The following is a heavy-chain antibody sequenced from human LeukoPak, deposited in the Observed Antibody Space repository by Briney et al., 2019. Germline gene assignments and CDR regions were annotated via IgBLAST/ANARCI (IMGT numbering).Heavy chain of an antibody. Sequence: PGGSLRLSCAASGFTFSDYTINWVRQAPGKGLEWVSGLSGSGGTTYYADSVKGRFTISRGNSKNTLYLQMDSLRAEDTAGYFCARAMMVVANLWGVYDYWGQGTLVTVSS. D-gene: IGHD3-22*01. J-gene: IGHJ4*02. CDR2: LSGSGGTT. V-gene: IGHV3-23*01. CDR1: GFTFSDYT. CDR3: ARAMMVVANLWGVYDY.